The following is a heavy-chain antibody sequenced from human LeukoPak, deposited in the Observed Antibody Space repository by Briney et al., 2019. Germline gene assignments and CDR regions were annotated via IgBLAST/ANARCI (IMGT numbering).Heavy chain of an antibody. CDR3: ARGRIVGATGFDY. CDR1: GFTFSSYS. CDR2: ISSSSSYI. J-gene: IGHJ4*02. Sequence: GGSLRLSCAASGFTFSSYSMNWVRQAPGKGLEWVSSISSSSSYIYYADSVKGRFTISRDNAKNSLYLQMNSLRAEDTAVYYCARGRIVGATGFDYWGQGTLVTVSS. V-gene: IGHV3-21*04. D-gene: IGHD1-26*01.